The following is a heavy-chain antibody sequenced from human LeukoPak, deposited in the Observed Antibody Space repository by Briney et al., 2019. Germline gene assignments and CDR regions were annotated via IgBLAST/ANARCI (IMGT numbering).Heavy chain of an antibody. Sequence: SETLSLTCTVSGGSISSYYWSWIRQPAGKRLEWIGRIYTSGSTNYNPSLKSRVTMSVDTSKNQFSLKLSSVTAADTAAYYCVRHRVGYDFWNGYFDYWGQGALVTVSS. D-gene: IGHD3-3*01. CDR3: VRHRVGYDFWNGYFDY. V-gene: IGHV4-4*07. J-gene: IGHJ4*02. CDR2: IYTSGST. CDR1: GGSISSYY.